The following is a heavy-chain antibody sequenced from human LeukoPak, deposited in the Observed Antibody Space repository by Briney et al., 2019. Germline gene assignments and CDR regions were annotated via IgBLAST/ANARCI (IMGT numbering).Heavy chain of an antibody. CDR3: ARVAVYGDYKFDP. CDR2: ISSSSSYI. Sequence: GGSLRLSCAASGFTFSSYSMNWVRQAPGKGLEWVSSISSSSSYIYYADSVKGRFTISRDNAKNSLHLQMNSLRAEDTAVYYCARVAVYGDYKFDPWGQGTLVTVSS. V-gene: IGHV3-21*01. D-gene: IGHD4-17*01. CDR1: GFTFSSYS. J-gene: IGHJ5*02.